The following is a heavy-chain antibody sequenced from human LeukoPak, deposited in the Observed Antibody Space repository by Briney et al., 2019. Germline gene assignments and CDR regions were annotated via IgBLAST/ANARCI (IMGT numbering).Heavy chain of an antibody. CDR3: VGVPPRNAFDI. J-gene: IGHJ3*02. Sequence: ASVTDSCKASGYTFTSYYMHWVRQPPGQGLEWMGIINPSGGSTSYAQKFQGRVTMTRDTSTSTVYIELSSLRSEDPAVYYCVGVPPRNAFDIWGQGTMVTVSS. D-gene: IGHD3-16*01. V-gene: IGHV1-46*01. CDR1: GYTFTSYY. CDR2: INPSGGST.